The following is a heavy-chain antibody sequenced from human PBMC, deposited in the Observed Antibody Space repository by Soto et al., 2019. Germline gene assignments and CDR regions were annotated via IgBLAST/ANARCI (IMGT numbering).Heavy chain of an antibody. D-gene: IGHD2-2*01. J-gene: IGHJ5*02. CDR1: GYTFNTDY. CDR3: ARAVGRDGSSWHRGAYDL. Sequence: NGACKAAGYTFNTDYIHWGRQEHGQGLEWMGWINPDTGGTDYRQKFQGRVTMTRDTSVSTVYMELNRLTSDDTAVYFCARAVGRDGSSWHRGAYDLWGQGSQVTVS. CDR2: INPDTGGT. V-gene: IGHV1-2*02.